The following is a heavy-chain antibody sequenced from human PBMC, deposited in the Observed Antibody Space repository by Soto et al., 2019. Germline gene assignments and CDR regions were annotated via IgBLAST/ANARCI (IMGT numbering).Heavy chain of an antibody. CDR2: IYYTGNT. D-gene: IGHD3-3*01. J-gene: IGHJ4*02. CDR1: GDSISSSSFS. V-gene: IGHV4-39*01. CDR3: ASPPKAVSGYFTY. Sequence: PSETLSLTCTVSGDSISSSSFSWGWIRQPPGKGLEWIGTIYYTGNTDFNPSLKSRVSISVDKSKNQFSLRLSSVTAADTAVYYCASPPKAVSGYFTYWGQGALVTVSS.